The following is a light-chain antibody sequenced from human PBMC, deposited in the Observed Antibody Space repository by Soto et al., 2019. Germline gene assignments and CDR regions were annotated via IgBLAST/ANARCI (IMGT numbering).Light chain of an antibody. CDR2: YDS. Sequence: SYELTQPPSVSVAPGKTARITCGGNNIESKSVHWYQQKPGQAPVLVIYYDSDRPSGIPERFSGSNSGNTATLTISRVEAGDEADYYCQVWDSSSDPWVFGGGTKVTVL. CDR3: QVWDSSSDPWV. CDR1: NIESKS. V-gene: IGLV3-21*04. J-gene: IGLJ3*02.